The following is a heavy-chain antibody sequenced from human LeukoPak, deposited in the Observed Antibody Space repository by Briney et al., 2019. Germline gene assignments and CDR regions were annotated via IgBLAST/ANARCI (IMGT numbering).Heavy chain of an antibody. V-gene: IGHV4-61*01. J-gene: IGHJ4*02. Sequence: PSETLSLTCTVSGGSVSGGSYYWSWIRQPPGKGLEWIGYIYYSGSTNYNPSLKSRVTISVDTSKNQFSLKLSSVTAADTAVYYCAGLPKYSGYDLGGGYWGQGTLVTVSS. D-gene: IGHD5-12*01. CDR1: GGSVSGGSYY. CDR2: IYYSGST. CDR3: AGLPKYSGYDLGGGY.